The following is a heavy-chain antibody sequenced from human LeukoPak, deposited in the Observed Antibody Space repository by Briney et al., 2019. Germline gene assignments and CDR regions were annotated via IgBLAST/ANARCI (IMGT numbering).Heavy chain of an antibody. V-gene: IGHV4-34*01. J-gene: IGHJ5*02. Sequence: SETLSLTCTVSGDSVSGVYWSWIRQPPGKGLEWIGEINHSGSTNYNPSLKSRVTISVDTSKNQFSLKLSSVTAADTAVYYCARGYSSGWYGLDPWGQGTLVTVSS. CDR3: ARGYSSGWYGLDP. CDR1: GDSVSGVY. D-gene: IGHD6-19*01. CDR2: INHSGST.